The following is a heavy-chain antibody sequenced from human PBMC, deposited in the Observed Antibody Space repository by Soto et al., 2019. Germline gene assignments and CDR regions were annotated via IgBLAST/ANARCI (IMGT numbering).Heavy chain of an antibody. CDR2: IIDSGGST. J-gene: IGHJ6*02. CDR3: AKGRSYYYYYGVDV. Sequence: GGSLXLSCAASGFXFSSCAMGWVRQAPGKGLEWVSDIIDSGGSTYYADSVKGRFTISRDNSKSTLYLQMNSLRAEDTALYYCAKGRSYYYYYGVDVWGQGTTVTVSS. V-gene: IGHV3-23*01. CDR1: GFXFSSCA.